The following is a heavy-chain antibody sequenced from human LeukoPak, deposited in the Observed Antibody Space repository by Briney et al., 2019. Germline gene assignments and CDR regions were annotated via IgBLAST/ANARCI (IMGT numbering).Heavy chain of an antibody. CDR1: GFTFSSYA. CDR3: AKEGYSYGLYYFDY. J-gene: IGHJ4*02. Sequence: PGGSLRLSCAASGFTFSSYAMSWVRQAPGKGLEWVSAISGSGGSTYYADSVKGRSTISRDNSKNTLYLQMNSLRAEDTAVYYCAKEGYSYGLYYFDYWGQGTLVTVSP. D-gene: IGHD5-18*01. V-gene: IGHV3-23*01. CDR2: ISGSGGST.